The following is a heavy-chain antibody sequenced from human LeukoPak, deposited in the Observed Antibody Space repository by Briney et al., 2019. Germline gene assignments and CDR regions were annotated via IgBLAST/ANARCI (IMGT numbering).Heavy chain of an antibody. J-gene: IGHJ5*02. Sequence: ASVKVSCNVSGYTFTSYDINWVRQATGQGLEWMGWMNPNSGNTGYAQKFQGRVTMTRNTSISTAYMELSSLRSEDTAVYYCARARRFLEWLPVNWFDPWGQGTLVTVSA. CDR2: MNPNSGNT. V-gene: IGHV1-8*01. D-gene: IGHD3-3*01. CDR1: GYTFTSYD. CDR3: ARARRFLEWLPVNWFDP.